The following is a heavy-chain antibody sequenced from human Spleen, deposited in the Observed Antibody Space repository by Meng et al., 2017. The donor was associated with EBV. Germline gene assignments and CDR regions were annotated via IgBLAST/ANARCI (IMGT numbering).Heavy chain of an antibody. CDR2: IYSGSST. D-gene: IGHD3-16*01. V-gene: IGHV3-53*01. Sequence: EVQLVEFGXALIQPXGSLRLSCAASGFTVSSNYMSWVRQAPVKGLEWVSIIYSGSSTYYRDSVKGRFTISRDNSKNTLYLQMNSLRAEDTAEYYCAKSTMGEGVDYWGQGTLVTVSS. CDR1: GFTVSSNY. J-gene: IGHJ4*02. CDR3: AKSTMGEGVDY.